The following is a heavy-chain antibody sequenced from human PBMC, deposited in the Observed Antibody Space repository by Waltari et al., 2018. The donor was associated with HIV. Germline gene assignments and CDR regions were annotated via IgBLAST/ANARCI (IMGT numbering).Heavy chain of an antibody. CDR1: GFTFSSYG. CDR2: IKQDGSEK. CDR3: ARGGFYGSGSKVN. D-gene: IGHD3-10*01. V-gene: IGHV3-7*04. J-gene: IGHJ4*02. Sequence: EVQLVESGGGLVQHGGSLRLSCAAYGFTFSSYGMSWVGQAPGKGLEWVANIKQDGSEKYYVDSVNGRFTISRDNAENSLYLQMNSLRAEDTAVYYCARGGFYGSGSKVNWGQGTLVTVSS.